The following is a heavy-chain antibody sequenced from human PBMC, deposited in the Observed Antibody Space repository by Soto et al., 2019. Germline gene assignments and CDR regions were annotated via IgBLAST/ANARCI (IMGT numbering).Heavy chain of an antibody. CDR3: ARDSYGYFDY. CDR2: ISYDGSNK. CDR1: GFTFSIYA. Sequence: QVQLVESGGGVVQPGRSLRLSCAASGFTFSIYAIHWVRQAPGKGLEWVAVISYDGSNKYYADSVKGRFTISRDNSKNTLDLQMNSQRAEDTAVYYCARDSYGYFDYWGQGTLVTVSS. D-gene: IGHD3-10*01. V-gene: IGHV3-30-3*01. J-gene: IGHJ4*02.